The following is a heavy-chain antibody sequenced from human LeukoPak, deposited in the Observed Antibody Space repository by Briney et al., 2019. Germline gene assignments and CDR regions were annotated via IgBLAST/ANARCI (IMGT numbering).Heavy chain of an antibody. J-gene: IGHJ4*02. D-gene: IGHD5-18*01. CDR1: GYSISSGYY. CDR2: IYHSGST. Sequence: SETLSLTCAVSGYSISSGYYWGWIRQPPGKGLEWIGSIYHSGSTYCNPSLKSRVTISVDTSKNQFSLKLSSVTAADTAVYYCARGSTAMADFDYWGQGTLVTVSS. V-gene: IGHV4-38-2*01. CDR3: ARGSTAMADFDY.